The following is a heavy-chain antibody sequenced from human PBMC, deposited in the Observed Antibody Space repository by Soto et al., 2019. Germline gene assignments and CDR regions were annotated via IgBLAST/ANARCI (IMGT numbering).Heavy chain of an antibody. V-gene: IGHV1-69*12. D-gene: IGHD5-12*01. CDR2: IIPIFGTV. Sequence: QVQLVQSGAEVKKPGSSVKVSCKASGGTFSSYAISWVRQAPGQGLEWMGGIIPIFGTVNYAQKFQGRVTITGDESTSTAYIELSSLRSEDTAVYYCARGNQRWLQLWYFDLWGRGTLVTVSS. CDR3: ARGNQRWLQLWYFDL. CDR1: GGTFSSYA. J-gene: IGHJ2*01.